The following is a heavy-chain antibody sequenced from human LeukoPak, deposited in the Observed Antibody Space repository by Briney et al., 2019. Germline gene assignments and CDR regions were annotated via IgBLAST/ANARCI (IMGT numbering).Heavy chain of an antibody. D-gene: IGHD2-2*01. CDR3: ARVLCSSTSCSSSPWFDP. V-gene: IGHV1-46*01. CDR1: GYTFTRYC. Sequence: ASVTVSCKASGYTFTRYCIHWVRQAPGQGLEWMGIINPSGGSTSYAQKSQGRVTITRNTSISTAYMELSSLRSEDTAVYYCARVLCSSTSCSSSPWFDPWGQGTLVTVSS. CDR2: INPSGGST. J-gene: IGHJ5*02.